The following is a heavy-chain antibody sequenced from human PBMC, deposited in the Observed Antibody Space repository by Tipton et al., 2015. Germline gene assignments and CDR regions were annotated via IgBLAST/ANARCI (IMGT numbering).Heavy chain of an antibody. CDR2: ISGSGGGT. CDR3: VKGDSDYGDYYYYGLDV. V-gene: IGHV3-23*01. J-gene: IGHJ6*02. CDR1: GFTFSSYA. Sequence: SLRLSCAASGFTFSSYAMSWVRQAPGKGLEWVSAISGSGGGTYYSDSMKGRLSISRDNSKNTLYVQMNSLRAEDTAVYYCVKGDSDYGDYYYYGLDVWGQGTTVTVSS. D-gene: IGHD4-17*01.